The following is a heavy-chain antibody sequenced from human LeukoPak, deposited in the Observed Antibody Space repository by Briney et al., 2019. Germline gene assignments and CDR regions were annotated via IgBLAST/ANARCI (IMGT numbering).Heavy chain of an antibody. CDR3: AISGVRGVIRYYFDY. Sequence: GASVKVSCKASGYTFTSYAMHWVRQAPGQRLEWMGWINAGNGNTKYPQKFQGRVTITRDTSASTAYMELSSLRSEDTAVYYCAISGVRGVIRYYFDYWGQGALVTVSS. J-gene: IGHJ4*02. D-gene: IGHD3-10*01. CDR1: GYTFTSYA. V-gene: IGHV1-3*01. CDR2: INAGNGNT.